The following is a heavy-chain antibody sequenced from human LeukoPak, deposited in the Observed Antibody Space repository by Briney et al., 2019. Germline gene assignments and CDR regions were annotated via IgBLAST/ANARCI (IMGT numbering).Heavy chain of an antibody. CDR2: IYPDDSDI. D-gene: IGHD3-16*01. CDR3: ARHPYDVFAGYYLDY. V-gene: IGHV5-51*01. J-gene: IGHJ4*02. CDR1: GYQFTSYW. Sequence: PGESLKISRKASGYQFTSYWIGWVRQMPGKGPEWMGIIYPDDSDIRYSPSFQGQVTISADKSLSTAYLQWSSLKASDSAMYYCARHPYDVFAGYYLDYWGQGTLVTVSS.